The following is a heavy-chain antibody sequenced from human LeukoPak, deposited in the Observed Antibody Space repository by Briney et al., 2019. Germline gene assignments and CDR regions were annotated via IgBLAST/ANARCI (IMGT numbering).Heavy chain of an antibody. D-gene: IGHD6-6*01. CDR2: FSGSGDST. V-gene: IGHV3-23*01. CDR3: AKANSSSSPHFDY. J-gene: IGHJ4*02. CDR1: GFTFILYA. Sequence: GRSLRLSCAASGFTFILYAMNWVRQSSGKCLQSVSVFSGSGDSTYYADSVKGRFTISRDNSKNTLHLQMNSLRAEDTAVYYSAKANSSSSPHFDYWGQGTLVTVSS.